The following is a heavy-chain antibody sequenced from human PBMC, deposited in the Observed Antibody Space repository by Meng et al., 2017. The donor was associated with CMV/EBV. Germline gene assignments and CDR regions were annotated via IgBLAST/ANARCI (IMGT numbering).Heavy chain of an antibody. Sequence: VPLPPWGAGLLKPSEALSLTCAVYGGSFSGYYWSWIRQPPGKGLEWIGEINHSGSTNYNPSLKSRVTISVDTSKNQFSLKLSSVTAADTAVYYCARSGAPPKYYFDYWGQGTLVTVSS. J-gene: IGHJ4*02. CDR2: INHSGST. D-gene: IGHD3-10*01. V-gene: IGHV4-34*01. CDR1: GGSFSGYY. CDR3: ARSGAPPKYYFDY.